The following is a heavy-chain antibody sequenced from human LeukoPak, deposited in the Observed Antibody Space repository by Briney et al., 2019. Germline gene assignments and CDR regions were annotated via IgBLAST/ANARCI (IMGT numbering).Heavy chain of an antibody. J-gene: IGHJ4*02. CDR1: GDSVSSINGA. CDR3: TRDLGNTGWYTFDF. CDR2: TCYRSNWYF. Sequence: SQTLSLTCAISGDSVSSINGAWNWIRQSPSKGLEWVGRTCYRSNWYFDYAESLKGGVSISPDTSKNQFSLQMSSVSPEDTAIYYCTRDLGNTGWYTFDFWGQGTLVTVSS. D-gene: IGHD6-19*01. V-gene: IGHV6-1*01.